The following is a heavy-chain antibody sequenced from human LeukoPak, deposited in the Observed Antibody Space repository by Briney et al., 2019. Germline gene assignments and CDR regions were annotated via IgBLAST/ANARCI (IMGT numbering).Heavy chain of an antibody. CDR1: GFTFSSYA. V-gene: IGHV3-23*01. CDR2: ISGSGGST. D-gene: IGHD2-21*01. J-gene: IGHJ3*02. CDR3: AKGKLAYCGGDCHDAFDI. Sequence: PGGSLRLSCAASGFTFSSYAMSWGREAPGKGLEWVSAISGSGGSTYYADSVKGRFTISRDNSKNTLYLQMNSLRAEDTAVYYCAKGKLAYCGGDCHDAFDIWGQGTMVTVSS.